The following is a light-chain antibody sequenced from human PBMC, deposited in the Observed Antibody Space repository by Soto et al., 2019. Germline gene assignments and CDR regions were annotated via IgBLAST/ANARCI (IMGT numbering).Light chain of an antibody. CDR2: DVT. Sequence: QSALTQPRSVSGSPGQSVIISCTGTSSDVGDYNYVSWYQQHPGKAPKLMIYDVTKRPSGVPDRFSGSKSAYTASLTISGLQAEDEADYYCCSYAGSYTFEVVFGGGTKLTVL. CDR1: SSDVGDYNY. V-gene: IGLV2-11*01. CDR3: CSYAGSYTFEVV. J-gene: IGLJ2*01.